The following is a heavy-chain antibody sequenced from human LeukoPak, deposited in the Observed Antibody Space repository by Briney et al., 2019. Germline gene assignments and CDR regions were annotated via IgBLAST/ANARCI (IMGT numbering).Heavy chain of an antibody. Sequence: GSLRLSCAASGFTSNNYAMSWVRQAPGKGLEWVSAISGSGGTTYYADSVKGRFTISRDNSKNTLYLQMNSLRAEDTAVYYCAKDLWPDKPNAKVDYWGQGTLVTVSS. CDR3: AKDLWPDKPNAKVDY. J-gene: IGHJ4*02. CDR2: ISGSGGTT. V-gene: IGHV3-23*01. CDR1: GFTSNNYA. D-gene: IGHD3/OR15-3a*01.